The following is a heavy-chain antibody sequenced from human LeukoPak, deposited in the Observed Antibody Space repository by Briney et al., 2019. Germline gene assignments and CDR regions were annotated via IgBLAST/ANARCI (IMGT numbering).Heavy chain of an antibody. CDR1: GYTFTTYG. V-gene: IGHV1-18*01. CDR2: ISAYNGNT. J-gene: IGHJ4*02. CDR3: ARCGYVWGNYRSRPILYFDN. D-gene: IGHD3-16*02. Sequence: ASVEVSCKASGYTFTTYGISWVRQAPGQGLEWMGWISAYNGNTNYAQKFQGRLTMTTDTSTTTAYMELRSLRSDDTAVYYCARCGYVWGNYRSRPILYFDNWGQGTLVTVSS.